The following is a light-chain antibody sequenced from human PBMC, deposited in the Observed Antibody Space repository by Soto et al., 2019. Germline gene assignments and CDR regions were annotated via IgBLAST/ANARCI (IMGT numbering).Light chain of an antibody. Sequence: EIVLTQSPGTLSLSPGERATLSCRASQSVSSSYLAWYQQKPGQAPRLLIYGASSRATGIPDRFSGSVSGKDFTLTISRLEPEDFAVYYCQPYGRLYTFVQGTKLEIK. CDR1: QSVSSSY. CDR3: QPYGRLYT. CDR2: GAS. J-gene: IGKJ2*01. V-gene: IGKV3-20*01.